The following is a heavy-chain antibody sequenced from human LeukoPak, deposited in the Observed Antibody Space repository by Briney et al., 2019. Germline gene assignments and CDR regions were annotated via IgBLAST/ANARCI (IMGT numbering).Heavy chain of an antibody. Sequence: GASVKVSCKASGYTFTRYGISWVRQAPGQSLEWMGWISAYNGHTNYTQKLQGRVTMTTDTSTSTAYMELRSLRSDDTAVYFCVRDGHRLYDYYYYYMDVWGKGTTVTVSS. D-gene: IGHD2-2*02. CDR1: GYTFTRYG. CDR2: ISAYNGHT. V-gene: IGHV1-18*01. CDR3: VRDGHRLYDYYYYYMDV. J-gene: IGHJ6*03.